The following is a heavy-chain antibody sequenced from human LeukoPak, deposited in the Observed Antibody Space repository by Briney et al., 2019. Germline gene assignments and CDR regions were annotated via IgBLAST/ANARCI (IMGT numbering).Heavy chain of an antibody. V-gene: IGHV3-23*01. Sequence: GGSLRLSCAASGFTFSSYAMSWVRQAPGKGLEGVSGISANGDTTKYADSVKGRFTISRDNAKNTVLLQMNSLRADDTAVYYCAKEGRIAAGTGDYFDYWGQGTLVAVSS. D-gene: IGHD6-13*01. CDR2: ISANGDTT. CDR3: AKEGRIAAGTGDYFDY. CDR1: GFTFSSYA. J-gene: IGHJ4*02.